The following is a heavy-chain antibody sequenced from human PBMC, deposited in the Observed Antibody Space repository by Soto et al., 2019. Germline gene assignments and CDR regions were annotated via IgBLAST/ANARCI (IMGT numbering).Heavy chain of an antibody. Sequence: VQLVQSGAEVKKPGASVKVSCKASGYTFTNYPIHWVRQAPGQGLEWMGWINVGNGNTKYSQKYQGRVTLTRDTSASTPYMELSSLGSLDTSVYYGASSSKRGHWGQGTLVTVSS. CDR3: ASSSKRGH. J-gene: IGHJ4*02. V-gene: IGHV1-3*01. CDR2: INVGNGNT. CDR1: GYTFTNYP.